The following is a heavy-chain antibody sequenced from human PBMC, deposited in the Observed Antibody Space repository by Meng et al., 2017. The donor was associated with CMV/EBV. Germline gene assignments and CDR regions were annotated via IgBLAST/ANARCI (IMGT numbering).Heavy chain of an antibody. CDR2: INHSGST. CDR1: GSFSGYY. D-gene: IGHD3-3*01. Sequence: GSFSGYYWSWIRQPPGKGLEWIGEINHSGSTNYNPSLKSRVTISVDTSKNQFSLKLSSVTAADTAVYYCARSSPLRFLEFLPPFRPNWGQGTLVTVFS. CDR3: ARSSPLRFLEFLPPFRPN. V-gene: IGHV4-34*01. J-gene: IGHJ4*02.